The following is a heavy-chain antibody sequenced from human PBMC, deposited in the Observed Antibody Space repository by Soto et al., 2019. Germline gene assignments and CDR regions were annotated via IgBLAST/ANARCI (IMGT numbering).Heavy chain of an antibody. V-gene: IGHV3-23*01. D-gene: IGHD2-15*01. CDR2: ISGSGGST. Sequence: GESLKISCAASGFTFSSYAMSWVRQAPGKGLEWVSAISGSGGSTYYADSVKGRFTISRDNSKNTLYLQMNSLRAEDTAVYYCAKDPYRVGGVYVVVAATSPSFDYWGQGTLVTVSS. CDR1: GFTFSSYA. CDR3: AKDPYRVGGVYVVVAATSPSFDY. J-gene: IGHJ4*02.